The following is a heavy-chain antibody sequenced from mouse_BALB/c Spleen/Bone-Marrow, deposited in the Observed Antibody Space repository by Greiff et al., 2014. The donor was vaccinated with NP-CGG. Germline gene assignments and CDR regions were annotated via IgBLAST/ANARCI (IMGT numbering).Heavy chain of an antibody. V-gene: IGHV7-3*02. J-gene: IGHJ1*01. CDR1: GFTFTDYY. CDR3: ARDRTTATLYWYFDV. Sequence: EVQLQESGGGLVQPGGSLRHSCATSGFTFTDYYMSWVRQPPGKALEWLGFIRNKANGYTTEYSASVKGRFTISRDNSQSILYLQVNTLRAEDSATYYCARDRTTATLYWYFDVWGAGTTVTVSS. CDR2: IRNKANGYTT. D-gene: IGHD1-2*01.